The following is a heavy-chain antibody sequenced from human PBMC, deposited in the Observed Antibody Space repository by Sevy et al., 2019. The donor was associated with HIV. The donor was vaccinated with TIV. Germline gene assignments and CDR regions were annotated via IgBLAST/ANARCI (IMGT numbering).Heavy chain of an antibody. Sequence: GGSLRLSCAASGFTFSNAWMSWVRQAPGKGLEWVGRIKSKTEGATRDCAARGKGRLLISRDDSRNTVYLQMNSLKTEDTAVYYCTAGVGASDFDYWGQGTLVTVSS. V-gene: IGHV3-15*01. CDR3: TAGVGASDFDY. J-gene: IGHJ4*02. CDR1: GFTFSNAW. CDR2: IKSKTEGATR. D-gene: IGHD1-26*01.